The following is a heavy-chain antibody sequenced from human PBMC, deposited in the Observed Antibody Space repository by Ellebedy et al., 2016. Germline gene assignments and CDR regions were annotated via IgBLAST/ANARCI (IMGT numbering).Heavy chain of an antibody. CDR2: LSGSGGSP. J-gene: IGHJ2*01. CDR1: GFTFSSYA. D-gene: IGHD1-26*01. V-gene: IGHV3-23*01. CDR3: AKDRRGGATYSCFFDL. Sequence: GESLKISCTASGFTFSSYAMSWVRQAPGKGLEWVSGLSGSGGSPYFADSVKGRFTISRDNSKNTLSLQMNSLRAEDTAVYYCAKDRRGGATYSCFFDLWGRGTLVTVSS.